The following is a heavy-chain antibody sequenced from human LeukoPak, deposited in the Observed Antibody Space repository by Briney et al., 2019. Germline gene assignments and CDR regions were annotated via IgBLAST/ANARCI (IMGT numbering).Heavy chain of an antibody. CDR1: GFTFDDYA. Sequence: GRSLRLSCAASGFTFDDYAMHWVRQAPGKGLEWVSGISWNSGSIGYADSVKGRFTISRDNAKNSLYLQMNSLRAEDTALYYCAKAFGGGYYGSGSYYNRPLDYWGQGTLVTVSS. CDR2: ISWNSGSI. V-gene: IGHV3-9*01. J-gene: IGHJ4*02. D-gene: IGHD3-10*01. CDR3: AKAFGGGYYGSGSYYNRPLDY.